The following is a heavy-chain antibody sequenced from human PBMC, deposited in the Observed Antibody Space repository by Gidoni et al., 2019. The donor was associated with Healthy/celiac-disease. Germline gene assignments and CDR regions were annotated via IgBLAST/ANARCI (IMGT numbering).Heavy chain of an antibody. CDR3: ARAPSLWFREHPIKGGFDY. V-gene: IGHV4-59*01. Sequence: QVQLQESGPGLVKPSETLSLTCTVSGGSISSYYWSCIRQPPGKGLEWIGYIYYSGSTNYNPSLKSRVTISVDTSKNQFSLKLSSVTAADTAVYYCARAPSLWFREHPIKGGFDYWGQGTLVTVSS. CDR1: GGSISSYY. J-gene: IGHJ4*02. CDR2: IYYSGST. D-gene: IGHD3-10*01.